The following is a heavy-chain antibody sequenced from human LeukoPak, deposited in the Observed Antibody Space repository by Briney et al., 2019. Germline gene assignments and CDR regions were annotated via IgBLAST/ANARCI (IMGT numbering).Heavy chain of an antibody. D-gene: IGHD1/OR15-1a*01. CDR2: IYYSGST. V-gene: IGHV4-30-4*01. CDR3: ARGVFETRYDY. Sequence: KPSQTLSLTCTVSGGSISGDDYYWSWIRQPPGKGLEWIGYIYYSGSTYYNPSLKSRVTMSVDTSKNQFSLNLSSVTAADTAVYYCARGVFETRYDYWGQGTLVTVSS. CDR1: GGSISGDDYY. J-gene: IGHJ4*02.